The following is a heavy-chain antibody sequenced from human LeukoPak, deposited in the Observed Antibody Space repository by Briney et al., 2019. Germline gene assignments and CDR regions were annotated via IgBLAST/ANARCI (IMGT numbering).Heavy chain of an antibody. D-gene: IGHD2-15*01. CDR2: IYYSGST. CDR1: GGSMSPYH. J-gene: IGHJ4*02. CDR3: ARGIGYCSGGSCYEYFDY. Sequence: SETLSLTCTVSGGSMSPYHWGWIRQPPGKGLEWTRYIYYSGSTNYNPSLNSRVTISVDTSKNQFSLKLSSVTAADTAVYYCARGIGYCSGGSCYEYFDYWGQGTLVTVSS. V-gene: IGHV4-59*12.